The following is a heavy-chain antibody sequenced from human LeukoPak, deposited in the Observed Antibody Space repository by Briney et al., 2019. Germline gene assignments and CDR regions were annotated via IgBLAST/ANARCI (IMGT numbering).Heavy chain of an antibody. CDR2: IITDGSST. V-gene: IGHV3-74*01. Sequence: GGSLRLSRAASGFTFSSYWMHWVRQAPGKGLVWVSRIITDGSSTTYADSVRGRFTISRDNAKNTLYLQMNSLRAEDTAVYYCARENGGSYFYMDVWGKGTTVTVSS. CDR1: GFTFSSYW. D-gene: IGHD1-1*01. CDR3: ARENGGSYFYMDV. J-gene: IGHJ6*03.